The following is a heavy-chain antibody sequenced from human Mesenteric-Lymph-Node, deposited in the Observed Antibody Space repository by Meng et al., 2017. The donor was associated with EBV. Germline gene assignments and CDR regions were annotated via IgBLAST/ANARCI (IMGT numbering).Heavy chain of an antibody. CDR3: ARGDDTEFCSDCYHLYYDY. D-gene: IGHD2-21*02. J-gene: IGHJ4*02. CDR2: IHYSGST. Sequence: QVQPPAAGPATVNTSQTLSLPWASLGGSNKSGDYLWKWIRQPPGKGLEWIGNIHYSGSTHYNPSLKSRSSMSMDTSKRQFSLRLSSVTAADTAVYYCARGDDTEFCSDCYHLYYDYWGQGILVTVSS. V-gene: IGHV4-30-4*01. CDR1: GGSNKSGDYL.